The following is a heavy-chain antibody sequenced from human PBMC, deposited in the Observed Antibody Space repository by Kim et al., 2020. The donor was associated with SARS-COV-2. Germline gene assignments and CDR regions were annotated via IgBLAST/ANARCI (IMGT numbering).Heavy chain of an antibody. V-gene: IGHV1-3*01. Sequence: ASVKVSCKASGYTFTSYAMHWVRQAPGQRLEWMGWINAGNGNTKYSQKFQGRVTITRDTSASTAYMELSSLRSEDTAVYYCAREGGRAGRFDYWGQGTLVTVSS. CDR2: INAGNGNT. CDR1: GYTFTSYA. D-gene: IGHD1-1*01. J-gene: IGHJ4*02. CDR3: AREGGRAGRFDY.